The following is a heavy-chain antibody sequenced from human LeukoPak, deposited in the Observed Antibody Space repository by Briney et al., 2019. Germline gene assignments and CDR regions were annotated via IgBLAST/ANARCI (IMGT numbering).Heavy chain of an antibody. D-gene: IGHD5-18*01. CDR3: ARADLRGYSLDY. CDR1: GFTFNSYD. V-gene: IGHV3-13*01. CDR2: IGTAGDT. J-gene: IGHJ4*02. Sequence: GGSLRLSCAASGFTFNSYDMHWVRQTTGRGLEWVSGIGTAGDTYSPGSAKGRFTISRENAKNSLYLQMNSLRAGDTAVYYCARADLRGYSLDYWGQGTLVTVSS.